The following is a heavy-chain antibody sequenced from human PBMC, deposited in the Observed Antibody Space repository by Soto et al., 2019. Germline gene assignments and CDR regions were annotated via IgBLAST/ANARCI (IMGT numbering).Heavy chain of an antibody. V-gene: IGHV1-69*06. CDR1: GGTFSSYA. CDR3: ARPGIRSYYFDY. J-gene: IGHJ4*02. Sequence: GASVKVSCKASGGTFSSYAIRWVRQAPGQGLEWMGGIIPIFGTANYAQKFQGRVTITADKSTSTAYMELSSLRSEDTAVYYCARPGIRSYYFDYWGQGTLVTVSS. CDR2: IIPIFGTA. D-gene: IGHD1-20*01.